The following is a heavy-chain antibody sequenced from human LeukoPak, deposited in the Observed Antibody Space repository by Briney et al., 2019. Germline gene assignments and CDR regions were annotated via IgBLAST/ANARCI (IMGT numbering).Heavy chain of an antibody. CDR1: GFIFDDHG. D-gene: IGHD6-19*01. J-gene: IGHJ4*02. Sequence: PGGSLRLSCAASGFIFDDHGMSWVRQVPGKGLEWVSGINWNGGSTGYADSVKGRFTISRDNAKKSLYLQMNSLRAEDTALYYCAGGDRNGWYFDYWCQGILVTVSS. V-gene: IGHV3-20*04. CDR2: INWNGGST. CDR3: AGGDRNGWYFDY.